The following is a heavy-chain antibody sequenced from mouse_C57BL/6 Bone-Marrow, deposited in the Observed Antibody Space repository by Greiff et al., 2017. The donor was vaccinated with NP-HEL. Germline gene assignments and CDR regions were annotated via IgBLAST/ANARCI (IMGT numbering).Heavy chain of an antibody. V-gene: IGHV1-75*01. D-gene: IGHD2-1*01. CDR2: IFPGSGST. J-gene: IGHJ4*01. CDR1: GYTFTDYY. Sequence: QVQLQQSGPELVKPGASVKISCKASGYTFTDYYINWVKQRPGQGLEWIGGIFPGSGSTYYNEKFKGKATLTVDKSSSTAYMLLSSLTSDDSAVYFCARSGRDGKGYAMDYWGQGTSVTVSS. CDR3: ARSGRDGKGYAMDY.